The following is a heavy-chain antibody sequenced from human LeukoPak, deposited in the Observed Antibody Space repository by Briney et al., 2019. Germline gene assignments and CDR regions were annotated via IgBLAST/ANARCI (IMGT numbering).Heavy chain of an antibody. CDR1: GFTFSSYS. J-gene: IGHJ3*02. CDR3: ARDTGGVGAFDI. V-gene: IGHV3-21*01. CDR2: ISSSSSYI. Sequence: GGSLRLSCAASGFTFSSYSMNWVRQAPGKGLEWVSSISSSSSYIYYADSVKGRFTISRDNAKNSLYLQMNSLRVEDTAVYYCARDTGGVGAFDIWGQGTMVTVSS. D-gene: IGHD1-26*01.